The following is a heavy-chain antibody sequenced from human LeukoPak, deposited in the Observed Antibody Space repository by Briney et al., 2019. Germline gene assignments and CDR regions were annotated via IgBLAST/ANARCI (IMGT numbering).Heavy chain of an antibody. D-gene: IGHD3-22*01. CDR1: GGSISSYY. J-gene: IGHJ4*02. CDR2: IYYSGST. V-gene: IGHV4-59*12. Sequence: SETLSLTCTVSGGSISSYYWSWIRQPPGKGLERIGSIYYSGSTYYNPSLNSRVTISVDTSKNQFSLKLRSVTASDTAVYYCAREGGDGSGYHDYWGQGTLVSVSS. CDR3: AREGGDGSGYHDY.